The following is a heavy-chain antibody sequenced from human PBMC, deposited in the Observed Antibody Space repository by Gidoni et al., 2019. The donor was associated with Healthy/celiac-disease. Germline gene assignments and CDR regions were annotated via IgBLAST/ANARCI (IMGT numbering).Heavy chain of an antibody. Sequence: QVQLQESGPGLVKPSETLSLTCTVSGGSISSYYWSWIRQPPGKGLEWIGYIYYSGSTTYHPSLKSRVTISVDTSKNQFSLKLSSVTAADTAVYYCARSGDYVDLPTRRAAFDIWGQGTMVTVSS. D-gene: IGHD4-17*01. CDR2: IYYSGST. V-gene: IGHV4-59*01. CDR3: ARSGDYVDLPTRRAAFDI. J-gene: IGHJ3*02. CDR1: GGSISSYY.